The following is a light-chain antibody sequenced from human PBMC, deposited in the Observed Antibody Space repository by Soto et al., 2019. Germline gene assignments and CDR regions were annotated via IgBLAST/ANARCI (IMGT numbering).Light chain of an antibody. V-gene: IGLV2-14*03. Sequence: QSALTQPASVSGSPGQSIIISCTGTSSDVGSYNYVSWYQHHPGKAPKFMIYDVSNRPSGVSSRFSGSKSVNTASLTISGLQAEAEADYYCSSYTTSGTLVFGSGTKVTVL. CDR1: SSDVGSYNY. CDR2: DVS. J-gene: IGLJ1*01. CDR3: SSYTTSGTLV.